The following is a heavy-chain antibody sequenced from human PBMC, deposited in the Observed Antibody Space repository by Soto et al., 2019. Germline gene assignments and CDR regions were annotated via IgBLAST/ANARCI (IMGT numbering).Heavy chain of an antibody. J-gene: IGHJ6*02. Sequence: GGSLRLSCAASGFTFSSYGMHWVRQAPGKGLEWVAVIWYDGSNKYYADSVKGRFTISRDNSKNTLYLQMNSLRAEDTAVYYCARDTRFYDSSGYGHYCYGMDVWGQGTTVTVSS. V-gene: IGHV3-33*01. CDR2: IWYDGSNK. CDR3: ARDTRFYDSSGYGHYCYGMDV. CDR1: GFTFSSYG. D-gene: IGHD3-22*01.